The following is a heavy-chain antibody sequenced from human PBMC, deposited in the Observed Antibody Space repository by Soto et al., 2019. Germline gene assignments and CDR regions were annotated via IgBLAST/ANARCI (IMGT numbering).Heavy chain of an antibody. CDR2: INPSGGST. V-gene: IGHV1-46*01. D-gene: IGHD2-15*01. Sequence: ASVKVSCKASGYSFTTYGINWVRQATGQGLEWMGWINPSGGSTHYAQKFQGRVTMTRDTSTSTVYMEMSSLRSEDTAVFYCARSVEIAPNFDSWGQRTLVTVPS. CDR3: ARSVEIAPNFDS. CDR1: GYSFTTYG. J-gene: IGHJ4*02.